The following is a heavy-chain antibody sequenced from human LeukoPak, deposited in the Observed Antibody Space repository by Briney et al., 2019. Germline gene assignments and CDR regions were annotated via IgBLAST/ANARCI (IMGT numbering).Heavy chain of an antibody. V-gene: IGHV1-18*01. J-gene: IGHJ5*02. CDR1: GYTFTSYG. D-gene: IGHD3-3*01. Sequence: ASVKVSCKASGYTFTSYGISWVRQAPGQGLEWMGWISAYNGNTNYAQKLQGRVTMATDTSTSTAYMELRSLRSDDTAVYYCARSAEDFWSGYYWFDPWGQGTLVTVSS. CDR3: ARSAEDFWSGYYWFDP. CDR2: ISAYNGNT.